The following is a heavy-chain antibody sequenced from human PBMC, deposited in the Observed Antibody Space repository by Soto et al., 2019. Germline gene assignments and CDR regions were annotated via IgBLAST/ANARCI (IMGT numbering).Heavy chain of an antibody. CDR1: GDTFDTYT. CDR3: AGRDGGADAFDL. Sequence: QVQLVQSGTEVRKPGSSVNVSCQASGDTFDTYTFSWVRQAPGQGLQWMGEIIPMFRTTKYAPRFQGRLTLTADDSTRIVYMQLNSLTFEDTAVYYCAGRDGGADAFDLWGQGTMIAVSS. CDR2: IIPMFRTT. D-gene: IGHD3-16*01. V-gene: IGHV1-69*12. J-gene: IGHJ3*01.